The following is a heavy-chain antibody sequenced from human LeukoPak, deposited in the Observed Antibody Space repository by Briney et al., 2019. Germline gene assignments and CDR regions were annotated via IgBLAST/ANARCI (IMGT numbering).Heavy chain of an antibody. CDR3: VRLRRNSDSNGYYYYYNF. CDR2: INPTSTSI. Sequence: GGSLRLSCAASGFTLSDYSINWVRQAPGKGLEWVSSINPTSTSIYYADAVKGRFTISRDNAKSSLYLQMNSLRAEDTALYYCVRLRRNSDSNGYYYYYNFWGQGVLVTVSS. D-gene: IGHD3-22*01. V-gene: IGHV3-21*01. J-gene: IGHJ4*02. CDR1: GFTLSDYS.